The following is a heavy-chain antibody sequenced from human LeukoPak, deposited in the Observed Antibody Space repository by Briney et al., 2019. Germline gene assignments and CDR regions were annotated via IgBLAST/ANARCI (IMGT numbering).Heavy chain of an antibody. D-gene: IGHD1-26*01. CDR2: ISSSSSYI. J-gene: IGHJ4*02. CDR3: ARGRGSYPLYFDY. CDR1: GFTFSSYS. Sequence: PGGSLRLSCAASGFTFSSYSMNWVRQAPGKGLEWVSSISSSSSYIYYTDSVKGRFTISRDNAKNSLYLQMNSLRAEDTAVYYCARGRGSYPLYFDYWGQGTLVTVS. V-gene: IGHV3-21*01.